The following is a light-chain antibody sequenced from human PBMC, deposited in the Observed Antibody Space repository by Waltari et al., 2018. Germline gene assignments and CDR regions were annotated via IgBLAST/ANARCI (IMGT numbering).Light chain of an antibody. CDR1: QSLVHRDGNTY. CDR3: MQCTAGRT. V-gene: IGKV2-30*02. J-gene: IGKJ1*01. CDR2: KVS. Sequence: DLVMTQSPLSLPVTLGQPASISCRSSQSLVHRDGNTYLNWFQQRPGQSPRRLIYKVSNRDSGVPDRFSGSGSGTDFTLKISRVEAEDVGVYYCMQCTAGRTFGQGTKVEIK.